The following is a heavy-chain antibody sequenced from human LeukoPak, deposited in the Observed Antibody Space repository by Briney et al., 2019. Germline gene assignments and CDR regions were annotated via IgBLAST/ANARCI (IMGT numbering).Heavy chain of an antibody. CDR1: GGSISSYY. Sequence: SETLSLTCTVSGGSISSYYWSWIRQFPGKGLEWIVYIYYSGSTSYNPSLKSRVSISVDMSKNQFSLKLSSVTAADTAVYYCARQNYSSSLFDYWGQGTLVTVSS. CDR3: ARQNYSSSLFDY. CDR2: IYYSGST. D-gene: IGHD6-13*01. V-gene: IGHV4-59*08. J-gene: IGHJ4*02.